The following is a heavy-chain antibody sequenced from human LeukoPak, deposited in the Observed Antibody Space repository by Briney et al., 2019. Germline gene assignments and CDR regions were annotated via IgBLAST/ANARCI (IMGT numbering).Heavy chain of an antibody. J-gene: IGHJ4*02. V-gene: IGHV3-23*01. CDR3: AKVAELSDFWSGYYYFDY. Sequence: PGGSLRLSCAASGFTFSSYAMSWVRQAPGKGLEWVSAISGSGGSTYYADSVKGRFTISRDNSKNTLYLQMNSLRAEDTAVYYCAKVAELSDFWSGYYYFDYWGQGTLVTVSS. CDR1: GFTFSSYA. D-gene: IGHD3-3*01. CDR2: ISGSGGST.